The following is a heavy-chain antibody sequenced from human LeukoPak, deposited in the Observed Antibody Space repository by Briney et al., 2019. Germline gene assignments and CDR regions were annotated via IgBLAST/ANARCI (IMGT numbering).Heavy chain of an antibody. CDR2: ISWNSGSI. Sequence: GRSLRLSCAASGFTFDDYAMHWVRQAPGKGLEWVSGISWNSGSIGYADSVKGRFTISRDNAKNSLYLQMNSLRAEDTALYYCAKEVLRESRYYDILTGYYDYWGQGTLVTVSS. J-gene: IGHJ4*02. CDR3: AKEVLRESRYYDILTGYYDY. D-gene: IGHD3-9*01. V-gene: IGHV3-9*01. CDR1: GFTFDDYA.